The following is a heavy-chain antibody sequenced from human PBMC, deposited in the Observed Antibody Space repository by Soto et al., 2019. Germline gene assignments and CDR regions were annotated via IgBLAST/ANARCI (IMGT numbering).Heavy chain of an antibody. Sequence: PSETMSITFGVTERSFRGYSLSWILPPPGKGLEWIGEINYRRATTYNSLQKCRATISRDTCKRQSPLTRSSVTAADTVLYYGARYYYSNMTGCWTWGQGTQVTVSS. V-gene: IGHV4-34*01. CDR1: ERSFRGYS. CDR2: INYRRAT. D-gene: IGHD4-4*01. CDR3: ARYYYSNMTGCWT. J-gene: IGHJ5*02.